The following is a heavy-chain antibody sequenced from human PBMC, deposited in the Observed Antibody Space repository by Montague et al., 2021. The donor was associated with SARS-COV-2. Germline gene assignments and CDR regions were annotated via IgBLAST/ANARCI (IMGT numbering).Heavy chain of an antibody. D-gene: IGHD3-22*01. CDR3: ARGPRITMIVVVITDIWFDP. Sequence: SETLSLTCAVYGGSFSGYYWSWIRQPPGKGLEWIGEINHSGSTDYNPSXXSRVTISVDTSKNQFSLKLSSVTAADTAVYYCARGPRITMIVVVITDIWFDPWGQGTLVTGAS. V-gene: IGHV4-34*01. CDR2: INHSGST. J-gene: IGHJ5*02. CDR1: GGSFSGYY.